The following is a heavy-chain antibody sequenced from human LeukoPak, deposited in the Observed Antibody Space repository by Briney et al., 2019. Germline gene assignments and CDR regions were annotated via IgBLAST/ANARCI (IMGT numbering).Heavy chain of an antibody. CDR2: IYDSGST. CDR1: GGYLGSHY. V-gene: IGHV4-59*11. J-gene: IGHJ4*02. D-gene: IGHD3-16*01. Sequence: SQTLSLTCTVSGGYLGSHYWTWIRQPPGKGLEWIGYIYDSGSTYYHPSLKSRVTISVDTSKNQFSLRLSSATAADTAVYYCARGGVLKSVDYWGQGTLVTVSS. CDR3: ARGGVLKSVDY.